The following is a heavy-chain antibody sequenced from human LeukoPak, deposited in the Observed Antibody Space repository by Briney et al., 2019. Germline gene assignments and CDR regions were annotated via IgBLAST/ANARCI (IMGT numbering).Heavy chain of an antibody. V-gene: IGHV3-30*18. J-gene: IGHJ4*02. Sequence: GRSLRLSCAASGFTFSSYGMHWVRQAPGKGLEWVAVISYDGGNKYYADSVKGRFTISRDNSKNTLYLQMNSLRAEDAAVYYCAKEGKDSKATEWGQGTLVTVSS. CDR1: GFTFSSYG. D-gene: IGHD3-22*01. CDR2: ISYDGGNK. CDR3: AKEGKDSKATE.